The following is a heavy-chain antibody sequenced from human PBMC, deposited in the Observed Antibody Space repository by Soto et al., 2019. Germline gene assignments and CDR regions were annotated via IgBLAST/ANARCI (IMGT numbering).Heavy chain of an antibody. CDR1: GYTFTSYG. CDR2: ISGYNGNT. CDR3: ARSDQYFDWLPQSPYYFDC. D-gene: IGHD3-9*01. V-gene: IGHV1-18*01. Sequence: QVQLVQSGAEVKKPGASVKVSCKASGYTFTSYGISWVRQAPGQGLEWMGWISGYNGNTKYAQKLQGRVTMTTDTSTSTAYMELRSLRSDDTAVYYCARSDQYFDWLPQSPYYFDCWGQGTLVTVSS. J-gene: IGHJ4*02.